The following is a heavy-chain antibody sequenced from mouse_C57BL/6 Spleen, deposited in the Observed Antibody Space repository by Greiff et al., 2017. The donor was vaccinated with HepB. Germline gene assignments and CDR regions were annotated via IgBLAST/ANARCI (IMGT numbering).Heavy chain of an antibody. V-gene: IGHV7-3*01. J-gene: IGHJ2*01. D-gene: IGHD4-1*01. CDR3: ARSWAYYFDY. CDR1: GFTFTDYY. Sequence: EVKLMESGGGLVQPGGSLSLSCAASGFTFTDYYMSWVRQPPGKALEWLGFIRNKANGYTTEYSASVKGRFTISRDNSQSILYLQMNALRAEDSATYYCARSWAYYFDYWGQGTTLTVSS. CDR2: IRNKANGYTT.